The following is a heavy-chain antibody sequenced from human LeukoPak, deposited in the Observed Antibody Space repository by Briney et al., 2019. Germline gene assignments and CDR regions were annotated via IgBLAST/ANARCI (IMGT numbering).Heavy chain of an antibody. CDR1: GFTFSSYG. Sequence: GGSLRLSCAASGFTFSSYGMHWVRQAPGKGLEWVAFIRYDGSNKYYADSVKGRLTISRDNAKNSLYLQMNSLRAEDTAVYYCARDQSEGQLVPYRFDPWGQGTLVTVSS. CDR2: IRYDGSNK. J-gene: IGHJ5*02. V-gene: IGHV3-30*02. CDR3: ARDQSEGQLVPYRFDP. D-gene: IGHD6-6*01.